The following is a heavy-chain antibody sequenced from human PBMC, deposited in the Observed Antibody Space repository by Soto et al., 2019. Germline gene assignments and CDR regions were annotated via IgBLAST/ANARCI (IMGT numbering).Heavy chain of an antibody. V-gene: IGHV2-5*02. CDR1: GFSLSTREVG. D-gene: IGHD3-10*01. CDR3: AHRAYYYGSGSYYTH. CDR2: IYWDDDK. Sequence: QITLKESGPPLVKPTQTLTLTCTFSGFSLSTREVGVGWIRQPPGKALEWLALIYWDDDKRYRPSLKSRLTSSNDTYKNLVLLIMTNMDPEDTATYYCAHRAYYYGSGSYYTHWGQGILVTVSS. J-gene: IGHJ4*02.